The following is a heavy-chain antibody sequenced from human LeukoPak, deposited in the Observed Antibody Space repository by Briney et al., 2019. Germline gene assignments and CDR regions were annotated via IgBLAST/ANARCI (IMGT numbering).Heavy chain of an antibody. V-gene: IGHV1-2*02. J-gene: IGHJ4*02. D-gene: IGHD3-22*01. Sequence: ASVKVSCKASGYTFTAYYIHWVRQAPGQGLEWMGWINPNSGGTNYAQKFQGRVTMTRDTSISTAYMELSRLRTDDTAVYFCARRCDTSSYYTYYFDYWGQGTLVTVSS. CDR2: INPNSGGT. CDR1: GYTFTAYY. CDR3: ARRCDTSSYYTYYFDY.